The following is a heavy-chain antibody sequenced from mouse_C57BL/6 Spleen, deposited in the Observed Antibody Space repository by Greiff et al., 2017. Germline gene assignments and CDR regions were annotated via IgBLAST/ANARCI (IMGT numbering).Heavy chain of an antibody. Sequence: EVQGVESGPGLAKPSQTLTLTCSVTGYSITSDYWNWIRKFPGNKLEYMGYISYSGSTYYNPSINSRISITRDTSKNQYYLQLNSVTTEDTAAYYCARSLYDGYYDYWGQGTTLTVSS. D-gene: IGHD2-3*01. CDR1: GYSITSDY. CDR3: ARSLYDGYYDY. CDR2: ISYSGST. J-gene: IGHJ2*01. V-gene: IGHV3-8*01.